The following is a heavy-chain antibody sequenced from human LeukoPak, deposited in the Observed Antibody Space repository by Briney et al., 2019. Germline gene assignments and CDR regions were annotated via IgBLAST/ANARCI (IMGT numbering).Heavy chain of an antibody. CDR2: MDPNSGNT. Sequence: GASVKVSCKASGYTFTNYDINWVRRATGQGLEWMGWMDPNSGNTGYAQKFQGRVTITADESTSTAYMELSSLRSEDTAVCYCAREMGGSYNWFGPWGQGTLVTVPS. D-gene: IGHD5-12*01. J-gene: IGHJ5*02. CDR1: GYTFTNYD. V-gene: IGHV1-8*01. CDR3: AREMGGSYNWFGP.